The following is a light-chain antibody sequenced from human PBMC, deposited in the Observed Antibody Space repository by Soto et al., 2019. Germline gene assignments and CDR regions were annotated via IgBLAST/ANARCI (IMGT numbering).Light chain of an antibody. J-gene: IGKJ4*01. CDR3: QQRSNWPRT. Sequence: EIVLTQSPATLSLSPGERATLSCRASQSVRRYLAWYQQKPGQAPRLLIYDASNRATGIPARFSGSGSGTDFTLTISSLEPEDFAVYYCQQRSNWPRTFGGGTEVELK. CDR1: QSVRRY. V-gene: IGKV3-11*01. CDR2: DAS.